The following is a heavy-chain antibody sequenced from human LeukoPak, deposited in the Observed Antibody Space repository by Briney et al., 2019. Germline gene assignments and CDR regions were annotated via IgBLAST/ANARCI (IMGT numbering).Heavy chain of an antibody. D-gene: IGHD6-13*01. J-gene: IGHJ4*02. CDR2: ISSSSSYI. CDR1: GFTFSSYT. Sequence: PGGSLRLSCAASGFTFSSYTMNWVRQAPGKGLEWVSSISSSSSYIYYVDSVKGRFTISRDNAKNSLYLQMNSLRAEDTAVYYCARAIAAAGNFDYWGQGTLVTVSS. V-gene: IGHV3-21*01. CDR3: ARAIAAAGNFDY.